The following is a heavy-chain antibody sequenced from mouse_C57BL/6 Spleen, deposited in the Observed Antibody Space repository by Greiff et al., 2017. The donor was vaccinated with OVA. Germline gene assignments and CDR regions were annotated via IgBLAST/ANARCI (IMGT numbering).Heavy chain of an antibody. V-gene: IGHV1-81*01. Sequence: QVQLQQSGAELARPGASVKLSCKASGYTFTSYGISWVKQRTGQGLEWIGEIYPRSGNTYYNEKFKGKATLTADKSSSTAYMELRSLTSEDSAVYFCARQYYGSSLYWYFDVWGTGTTVTVSS. J-gene: IGHJ1*03. CDR3: ARQYYGSSLYWYFDV. CDR2: IYPRSGNT. CDR1: GYTFTSYG. D-gene: IGHD1-1*01.